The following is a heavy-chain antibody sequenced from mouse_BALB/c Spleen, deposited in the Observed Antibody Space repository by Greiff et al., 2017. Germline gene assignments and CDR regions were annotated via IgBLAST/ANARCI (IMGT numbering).Heavy chain of an antibody. CDR2: ISYSGST. V-gene: IGHV3-2*02. J-gene: IGHJ1*01. D-gene: IGHD1-1*01. Sequence: EVKVEESGPGLVKPSQSLSLTCTVTSYSITSDYAWNWIRQFPGNTLEWMGYISYSGSTSYNPSLKSRISITRDTSKNQFFLQLNSVTTEDTATYYCARLITTVVEYLDVWGAGTTVTVSS. CDR3: ARLITTVVEYLDV. CDR1: SYSITSDYA.